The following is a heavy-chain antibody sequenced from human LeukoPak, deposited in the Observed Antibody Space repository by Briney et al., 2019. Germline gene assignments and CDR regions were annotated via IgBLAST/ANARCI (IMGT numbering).Heavy chain of an antibody. CDR3: ARDRTVGIVGATFAPDWYFDL. D-gene: IGHD1-26*01. J-gene: IGHJ2*01. CDR2: INPSGGST. Sequence: ASVKVSCKASGYTFTSYYMRWVRQAPGQGLEWMGIINPSGGSTSYAQKFQGRVTMTRDTSTSTVYMELSSLRSEDTAVYYCARDRTVGIVGATFAPDWYFDLWGRGTLVTVSS. CDR1: GYTFTSYY. V-gene: IGHV1-46*01.